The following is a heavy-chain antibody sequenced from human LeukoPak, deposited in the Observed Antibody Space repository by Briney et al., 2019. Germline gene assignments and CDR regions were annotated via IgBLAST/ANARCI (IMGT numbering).Heavy chain of an antibody. D-gene: IGHD3-22*01. Sequence: GGSLRLSCAASGFTFTDYHMSWIRQAPGKGLVWVSRIKSDGGTNYADSVKGRFTISRDNAKKTVSLQMNSLRPEDTGVYYCARAPSEIGGYYPEYFRHWGQGTLVTVSS. CDR3: ARAPSEIGGYYPEYFRH. J-gene: IGHJ1*01. CDR2: IKSDGGT. V-gene: IGHV3-74*01. CDR1: GFTFTDYH.